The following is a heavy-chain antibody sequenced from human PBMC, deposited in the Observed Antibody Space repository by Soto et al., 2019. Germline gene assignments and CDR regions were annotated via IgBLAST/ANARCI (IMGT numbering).Heavy chain of an antibody. CDR1: GFTFSSYG. Sequence: GGSLRLSCAASGFTFSSYGMHWVRQAPGKGLEWVAVIWYDGSNKYYADSVKGRFTISRDNSKNTLYLQMNSLRAEDTAVYYCARDKYSYGPGGFDYWGQGTLVTVSS. CDR3: ARDKYSYGPGGFDY. J-gene: IGHJ4*02. CDR2: IWYDGSNK. V-gene: IGHV3-33*01. D-gene: IGHD5-18*01.